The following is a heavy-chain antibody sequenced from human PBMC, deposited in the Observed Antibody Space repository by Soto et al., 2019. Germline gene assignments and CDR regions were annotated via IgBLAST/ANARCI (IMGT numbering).Heavy chain of an antibody. D-gene: IGHD3-16*01. Sequence: QVQLVQSGAEVKKPGASVKVSCKAPGYNFAGYFLHWVRQAPGQVLEWVGWINPNSGATKHTQKFQGRVTMTWDTSINAAYMELVRLRFDDTAVYYCARAVWGSFQELDSWGQGTLVTVSS. CDR3: ARAVWGSFQELDS. J-gene: IGHJ5*01. CDR1: GYNFAGYF. CDR2: INPNSGAT. V-gene: IGHV1-2*02.